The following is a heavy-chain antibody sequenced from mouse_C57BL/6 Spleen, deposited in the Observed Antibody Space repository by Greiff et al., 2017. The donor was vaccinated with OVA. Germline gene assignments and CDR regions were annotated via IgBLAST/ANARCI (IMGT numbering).Heavy chain of an antibody. J-gene: IGHJ2*01. CDR1: GFNIKNTY. CDR2: IDPANGNT. D-gene: IGHD1-1*01. Sequence: VQLQQSVAELVRPGASVKLSCTASGFNIKNTYMHWVKQRPEQGLEWIGRIDPANGNTKYAPKFQGKATITADTSTNTAYLQLSSLTSEDTAIYYCAFYYYGSSDRSFDYWGQGTTLTVSS. CDR3: AFYYYGSSDRSFDY. V-gene: IGHV14-3*01.